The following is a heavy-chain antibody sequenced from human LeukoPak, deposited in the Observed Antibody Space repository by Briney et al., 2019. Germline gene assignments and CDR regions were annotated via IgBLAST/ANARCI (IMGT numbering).Heavy chain of an antibody. CDR2: ISGSGGST. J-gene: IGHJ5*02. Sequence: GGSLRLSCAASGFTFSSCVMSWVRQAPGKGLEWVSAISGSGGSTYYADSVKGQFTISRDNSKNTLYLQMNSLRAEDTAVYYCARVTGSGYYYFWFDPWGQGTLVTVSS. CDR3: ARVTGSGYYYFWFDP. D-gene: IGHD3-22*01. V-gene: IGHV3-23*01. CDR1: GFTFSSCV.